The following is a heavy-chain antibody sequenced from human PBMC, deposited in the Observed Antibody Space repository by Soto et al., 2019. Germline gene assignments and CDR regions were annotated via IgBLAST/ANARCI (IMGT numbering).Heavy chain of an antibody. D-gene: IGHD5-18*01. V-gene: IGHV1-2*04. CDR1: GYTFTGYY. CDR2: INPNSGGT. J-gene: IGHJ6*02. Sequence: ASVKVSCKASGYTFTGYYMHWVRQAPGQGLEWMGWINPNSGGTNYAQKFQGWVTMTRDTSISTAYMELSRLRSDDTAVYYCAREHTAMEDYYYYGMDVWGQGTTVTVSS. CDR3: AREHTAMEDYYYYGMDV.